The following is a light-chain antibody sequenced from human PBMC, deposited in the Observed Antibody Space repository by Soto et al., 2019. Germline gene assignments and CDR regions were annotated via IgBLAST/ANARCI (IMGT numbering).Light chain of an antibody. CDR2: AAS. V-gene: IGKV1-27*01. J-gene: IGKJ3*01. CDR3: QKYNSALFT. CDR1: QGFSNF. Sequence: DIQMTQSPSSLSASVGDRVTITCRASQGFSNFLAWYQQKSGKVPKLLIYAASTLQSGVPSRFSGSGSGTDFTLTISSLQPEDVATYYCQKYNSALFTFGPGTKVHIK.